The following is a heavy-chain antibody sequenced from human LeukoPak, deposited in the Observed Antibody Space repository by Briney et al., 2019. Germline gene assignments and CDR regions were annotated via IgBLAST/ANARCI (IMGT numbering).Heavy chain of an antibody. J-gene: IGHJ4*02. D-gene: IGHD5-18*01. V-gene: IGHV1-2*02. CDR2: LNPNSGGT. CDR1: GYTVTGHY. CDR3: AKGAYSGFSSSYYMDS. Sequence: ASVKVSCKASGYTVTGHYLHWVRQAPGQGLEWMGWLNPNSGGTNYTQKFQGRVTMTRDTSINTAYMELNSLTSDDTAMYYCAKGAYSGFSSSYYMDSWGQGTLVTVSS.